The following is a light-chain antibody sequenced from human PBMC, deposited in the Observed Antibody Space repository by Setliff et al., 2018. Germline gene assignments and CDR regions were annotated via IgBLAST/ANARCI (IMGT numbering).Light chain of an antibody. V-gene: IGKV3-20*01. CDR2: GAS. J-gene: IGKJ1*01. Sequence: EIVLPQSPGPLSLSPGERATLSCRASQTISSTYLAWFQQKPGQAPRLLIYGASSRATGIPDRFSGSGSGTDFTLTISRLEPEDFAVYYCQHYNNWRQTFGQGTKVDIK. CDR3: QHYNNWRQT. CDR1: QTISSTY.